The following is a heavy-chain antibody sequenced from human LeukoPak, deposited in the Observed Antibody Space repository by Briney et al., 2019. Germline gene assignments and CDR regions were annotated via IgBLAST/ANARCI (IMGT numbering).Heavy chain of an antibody. CDR2: ISASGGGT. D-gene: IGHD5-12*01. CDR1: GFTLSSYA. V-gene: IGHV3-23*01. CDR3: APLAATTDY. J-gene: IGHJ4*02. Sequence: GGSLRLACAASGFTLSSYAMSWVRQAPGKGLEWASSISASGGGTYYADSVKGRFTISRDTSKNTLYLQMNSLRAEDTAVYYCAPLAATTDYWGQGTLVTVSS.